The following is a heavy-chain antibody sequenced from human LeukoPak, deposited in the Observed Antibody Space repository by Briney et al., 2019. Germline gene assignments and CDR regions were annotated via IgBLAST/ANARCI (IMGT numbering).Heavy chain of an antibody. CDR2: IFHSGST. Sequence: PSGTLSLTCAVSGGSISSSHWWSWVRQPPGKGLEWIGEIFHSGSTNYNPSLKSRVTVSVDKSKNQFSLKLTSVTAADTAVYYCARAVGYDGSGYNKFDPWGQGTLVTVSS. J-gene: IGHJ5*02. CDR3: ARAVGYDGSGYNKFDP. V-gene: IGHV4-4*02. D-gene: IGHD3-22*01. CDR1: GGSISSSHW.